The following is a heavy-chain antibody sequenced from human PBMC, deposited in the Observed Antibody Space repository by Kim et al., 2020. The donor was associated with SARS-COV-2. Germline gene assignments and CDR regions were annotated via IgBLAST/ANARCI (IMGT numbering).Heavy chain of an antibody. CDR1: GGTFSSYA. J-gene: IGHJ5*02. Sequence: SVKVSCKASGGTFSSYAISWVRQAPGQGLEWMGGIIPIFGTANYAQKFQGRVTITADESTSTAYMELSSLRSEDTAVYYCARREEGYGDYVNWFDPWGQGTLVTVSS. CDR2: IIPIFGTA. V-gene: IGHV1-69*13. CDR3: ARREEGYGDYVNWFDP. D-gene: IGHD4-17*01.